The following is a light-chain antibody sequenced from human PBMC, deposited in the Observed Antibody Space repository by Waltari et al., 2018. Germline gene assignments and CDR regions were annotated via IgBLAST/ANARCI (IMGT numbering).Light chain of an antibody. CDR3: QQYDDWPLT. CDR2: GAS. CDR1: QSVSSE. J-gene: IGKJ4*01. Sequence: ETVMTQSPGTLSVSPGDRVTLSCRASQSVSSELAWYQQKPGQSPRLLIYGASTRVTSIPARFSGSGSGTEFTLTISSLQSEDFAVYYFQQYDDWPLTFGGGTQVEIK. V-gene: IGKV3-15*01.